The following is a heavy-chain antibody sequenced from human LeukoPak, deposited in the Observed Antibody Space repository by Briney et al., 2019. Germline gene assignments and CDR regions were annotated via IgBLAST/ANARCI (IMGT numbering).Heavy chain of an antibody. CDR1: GFTFSDYY. CDR2: ISSSGSTI. CDR3: ARALYDSSGYHYYYYYYMDV. D-gene: IGHD3-22*01. J-gene: IGHJ6*03. Sequence: PGGSLRLSCAASGFTFSDYYMSWIRQAPGKGLEWVSYISSSGSTIYYADSVKGRFTISRDNAKNSLYLQMNSLRAEDTAVYYCARALYDSSGYHYYYYYYMDVWGKGTTVTVSS. V-gene: IGHV3-11*04.